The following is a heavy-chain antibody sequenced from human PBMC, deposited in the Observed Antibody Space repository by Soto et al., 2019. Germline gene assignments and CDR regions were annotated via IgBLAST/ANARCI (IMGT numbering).Heavy chain of an antibody. CDR1: GFTFSTYA. J-gene: IGHJ6*02. V-gene: IGHV3-23*01. D-gene: IGHD2-2*01. Sequence: EVQLLESGGGLVQPGGSLRLSCAASGFTFSTYAMDWVRQAPGKGLDWVAGVSARGGDTSYANSVKGRFTISRDNSKNTLYLQMNSLRAEDTAVYYCARDGEYCSSTSCPGWRQHYYGMDVWGQGTTVTVSS. CDR3: ARDGEYCSSTSCPGWRQHYYGMDV. CDR2: VSARGGDT.